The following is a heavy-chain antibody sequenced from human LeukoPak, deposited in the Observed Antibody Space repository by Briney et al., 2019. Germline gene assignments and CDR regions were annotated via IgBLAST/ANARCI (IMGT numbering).Heavy chain of an antibody. CDR2: INPSGGIT. J-gene: IGHJ4*02. CDR1: GYTFTSYY. V-gene: IGHV1-46*01. D-gene: IGHD6-13*01. Sequence: ASVKVSCKASGYTFTSYYMHWVRQAPGQRLKWMGIINPSGGITSYAQKFQGRVTMTRDMSTSTVYMELSSLRSEDTAVYYCASGPYSSSWYLGYWGQGTLVTVSS. CDR3: ASGPYSSSWYLGY.